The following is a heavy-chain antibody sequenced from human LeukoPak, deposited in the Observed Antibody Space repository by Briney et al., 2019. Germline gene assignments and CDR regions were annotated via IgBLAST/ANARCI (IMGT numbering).Heavy chain of an antibody. J-gene: IGHJ4*02. V-gene: IGHV3-23*01. D-gene: IGHD3-10*01. CDR3: AKESPYGSGSRNYYFHY. CDR2: ISGSADRT. Sequence: GGSLRLSCAASGFAFSSYAMSWVRQAPGKGLEWVSAISGSADRTYYADSVKGRFTISRDNSKNTLYLQMNSLRPEDTAIYYCAKESPYGSGSRNYYFHYWGQGTLVTVSS. CDR1: GFAFSSYA.